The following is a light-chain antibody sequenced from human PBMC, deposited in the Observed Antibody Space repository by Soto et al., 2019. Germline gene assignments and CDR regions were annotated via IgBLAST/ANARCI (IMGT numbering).Light chain of an antibody. Sequence: EIVLTQSPGSVSLSPGEGVSLYCRASQTVSSSHLACYQQQPRQAPRLLIYATSSRATGIPDRFSGSGSGTDFTLTISRLEPEDFAVYFCQQYVNSPLTFGEGTKVEIK. J-gene: IGKJ4*01. CDR1: QTVSSSH. V-gene: IGKV3-20*01. CDR2: ATS. CDR3: QQYVNSPLT.